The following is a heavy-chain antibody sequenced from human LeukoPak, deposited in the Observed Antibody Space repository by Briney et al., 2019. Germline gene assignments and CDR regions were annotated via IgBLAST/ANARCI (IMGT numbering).Heavy chain of an antibody. Sequence: ASVKVSCKASGGPLSSYAINWVRQAPGQGFEWMGGIIPVYGTTNFAQRFLGRVTITADKSTSTVYMELNSLRSTDTALYFCARGGPHGSGSLLGFDFWGQGTLVTVSS. V-gene: IGHV1-69*06. CDR2: IIPVYGTT. CDR3: ARGGPHGSGSLLGFDF. CDR1: GGPLSSYA. J-gene: IGHJ4*02. D-gene: IGHD3-10*01.